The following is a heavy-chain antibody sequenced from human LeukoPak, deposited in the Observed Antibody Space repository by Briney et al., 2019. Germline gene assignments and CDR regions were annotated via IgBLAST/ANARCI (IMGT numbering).Heavy chain of an antibody. V-gene: IGHV3-48*01. CDR3: ARVRVGGSYYFDY. D-gene: IGHD1-26*01. CDR2: ISSSGSAI. Sequence: GGSLRLSCAASGFTFSNFWMNWVRQAPGKGLEWVSYISSSGSAIYYADSVKGRFTISRDNAKNSLYLQMSSLRVADTAVYYCARVRVGGSYYFDYWGQGTLVTVSS. CDR1: GFTFSNFW. J-gene: IGHJ4*02.